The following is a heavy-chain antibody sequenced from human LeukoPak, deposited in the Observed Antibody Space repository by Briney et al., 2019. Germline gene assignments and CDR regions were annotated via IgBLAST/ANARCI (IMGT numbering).Heavy chain of an antibody. J-gene: IGHJ4*02. CDR1: GDSITSGDYY. V-gene: IGHV4-30-4*08. Sequence: PSQTLSLTCTVSGDSITSGDYYWTWIRQPPGKGLEWVAYMHYTGNTYYNSSLKSRLTISVDTSKNQFSLKLSSVTAADTAVYYCASSITIFGVAENFDYWGQGTLVTVSS. D-gene: IGHD3-3*01. CDR3: ASSITIFGVAENFDY. CDR2: MHYTGNT.